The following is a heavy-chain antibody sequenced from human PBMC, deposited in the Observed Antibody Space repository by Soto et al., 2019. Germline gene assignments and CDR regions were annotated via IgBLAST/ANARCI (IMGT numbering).Heavy chain of an antibody. CDR2: IYYSGST. V-gene: IGHV4-30-4*01. J-gene: IGHJ6*02. Sequence: PSETLSLTCTVSGGSISSGDYYWSWIRQPPGKGLEWIGYIYYSGSTYYNPSLKSRVTISVDTSKNQFSLKLSSVTAADTAVYYCARVAVTTFSYYYYYGMDVWGQGTTVTVSS. D-gene: IGHD4-4*01. CDR1: GGSISSGDYY. CDR3: ARVAVTTFSYYYYYGMDV.